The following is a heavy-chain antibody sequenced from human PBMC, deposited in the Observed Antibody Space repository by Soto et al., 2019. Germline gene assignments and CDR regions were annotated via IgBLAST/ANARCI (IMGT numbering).Heavy chain of an antibody. CDR3: IRGGSPYYYDY. CDR2: ILSKAGNYAT. J-gene: IGHJ4*02. CDR1: GFIFSGSA. V-gene: IGHV3-73*01. Sequence: PGGSLRLSSAASGFIFSGSAVHWVRQASGKGLEWVGRILSKAGNYATAYPASMKGRFTISRDDSENTAFLQMNSLKTEDTAVYYCIRGGSPYYYDYWGQGTLVTVSS.